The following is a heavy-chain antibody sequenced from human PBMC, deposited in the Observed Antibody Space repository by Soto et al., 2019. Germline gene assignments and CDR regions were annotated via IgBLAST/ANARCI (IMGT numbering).Heavy chain of an antibody. J-gene: IGHJ4*02. CDR3: ARVPRYNWNYAVDY. CDR2: INPGNGNT. V-gene: IGHV1-3*01. CDR1: GYTFASYA. D-gene: IGHD1-7*01. Sequence: GASVKVSCKASGYTFASYAVHWVCQAPGQRLEWMGWINPGNGNTRYSQKFQGRVTISRDTSASTAYMEMSSLRFEDTAVYYCARVPRYNWNYAVDYWGQGTLVTVSS.